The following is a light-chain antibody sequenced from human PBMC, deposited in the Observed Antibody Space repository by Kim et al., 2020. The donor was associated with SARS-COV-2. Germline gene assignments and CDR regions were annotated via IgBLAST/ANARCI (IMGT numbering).Light chain of an antibody. J-gene: IGKJ1*01. Sequence: SPGESATPSCRASQSVSRSYLAWYQQKPGQAPRLLIHGASNRATGIPDRFSGSESGTDFTLTISGLDPEDFAVYYCQQYAHSPLTFGQGTKVDIK. CDR3: QQYAHSPLT. CDR1: QSVSRSY. CDR2: GAS. V-gene: IGKV3-20*01.